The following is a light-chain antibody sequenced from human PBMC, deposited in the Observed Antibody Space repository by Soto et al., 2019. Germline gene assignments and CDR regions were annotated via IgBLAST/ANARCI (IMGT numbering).Light chain of an antibody. V-gene: IGKV3-20*01. CDR3: QQYGTSPLT. CDR1: QSVSGSY. CDR2: DAS. J-gene: IGKJ4*01. Sequence: EVVLTQSPGTLSLSPGERATLSCRASQSVSGSYLAWYQQKPGQAPRLLIFDASSSATGIPDRFSGSGSGTDFTLTISRLEPEDFAVYFCQQYGTSPLTFGGGTKVEVK.